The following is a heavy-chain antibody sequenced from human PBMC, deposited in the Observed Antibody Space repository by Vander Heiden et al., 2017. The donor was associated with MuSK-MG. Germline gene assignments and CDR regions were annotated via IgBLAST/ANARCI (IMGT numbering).Heavy chain of an antibody. CDR3: ARGSYYYGSGSTNWFDP. D-gene: IGHD3-10*01. Sequence: QLQLQESGPGLVKPSETLSLTCTVSGGSISSSIYYWGWIRQPPGKGLEWIGSIYYSGSTYYNPSLKSRVTISVDTSKNQFSLKLSSVTAADTAVYYCARGSYYYGSGSTNWFDPWGQGTLVTVSS. V-gene: IGHV4-39*07. CDR2: IYYSGST. CDR1: GGSISSSIYY. J-gene: IGHJ5*02.